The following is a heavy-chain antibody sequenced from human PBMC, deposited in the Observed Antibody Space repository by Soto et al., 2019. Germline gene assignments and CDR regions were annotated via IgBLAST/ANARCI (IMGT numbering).Heavy chain of an antibody. J-gene: IGHJ3*02. CDR2: IYYSGST. V-gene: IGHV4-39*01. CDR3: AKGGSGSYSNAFDI. D-gene: IGHD3-10*01. Sequence: SETLSLTCTVSGGSISSSSYYWGWIRQPPGKGLEWIGSIYYSGSTYYNPSLKSRVTISVDTSKNQFSLKLSSVTAADTAVYYCAKGGSGSYSNAFDIWGQGTMVTVSS. CDR1: GGSISSSSYY.